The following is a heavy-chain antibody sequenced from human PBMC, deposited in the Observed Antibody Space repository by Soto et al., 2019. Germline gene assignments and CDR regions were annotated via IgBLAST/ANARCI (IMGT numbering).Heavy chain of an antibody. Sequence: QVQLVESGGGVVQPGRSLRLSCAASGFTFSSYGMHWVRQAPGKGLEWVAVISYDGSNKYYADSVKGRFTISRDNSKNTLDRPLNRLRAEDTAVYYCARDIVPNPDDCQAVNWGQGTLVTVSS. CDR3: ARDIVPNPDDCQAVN. CDR1: GFTFSSYG. V-gene: IGHV3-30*03. J-gene: IGHJ4*02. CDR2: ISYDGSNK. D-gene: IGHD2-21*01.